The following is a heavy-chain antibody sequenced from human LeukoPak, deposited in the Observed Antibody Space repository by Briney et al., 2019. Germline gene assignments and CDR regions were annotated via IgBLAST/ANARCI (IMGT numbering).Heavy chain of an antibody. D-gene: IGHD3-22*01. V-gene: IGHV1-24*01. Sequence: ASVKVSCKVSGYTLTELSMHWVRQAPGKGLEWMGGFDPEDGETIYAQKFQGRVTMTEDTSTDTAYMELSSLRSEDTAVYYCATENSSGYRIPTWLNYYGMDVWGQGTTVTVSS. J-gene: IGHJ6*02. CDR3: ATENSSGYRIPTWLNYYGMDV. CDR2: FDPEDGET. CDR1: GYTLTELS.